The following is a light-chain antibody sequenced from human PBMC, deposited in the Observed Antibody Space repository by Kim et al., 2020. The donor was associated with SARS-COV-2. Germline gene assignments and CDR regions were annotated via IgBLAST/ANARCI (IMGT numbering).Light chain of an antibody. J-gene: IGLJ3*02. CDR1: TLPKQD. Sequence: PVRTARITCAVDTLPKQDAYWFQQKPGQAPVVLIYEDTERPSGIPERFSGSTSRTTVTLTISAVQAEDEADYYCQSADSSDTFWVFGGGTQLTVL. CDR2: EDT. CDR3: QSADSSDTFWV. V-gene: IGLV3-25*03.